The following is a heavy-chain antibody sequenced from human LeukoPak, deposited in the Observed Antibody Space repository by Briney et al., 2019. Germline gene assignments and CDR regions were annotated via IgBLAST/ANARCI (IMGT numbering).Heavy chain of an antibody. D-gene: IGHD1-26*01. CDR1: GFMFSNYW. CDR2: IKQDGSES. Sequence: GGSLRLSCAASGFMFSNYWMSWVRQAPGKGLEWVANIKQDGSESRYVDSVKGRFTISRDNAKNSLYLQMNSLRAEDTAVYYCAREFSGSNYGFPFDYWGQGTLVTVSS. J-gene: IGHJ4*02. CDR3: AREFSGSNYGFPFDY. V-gene: IGHV3-7*01.